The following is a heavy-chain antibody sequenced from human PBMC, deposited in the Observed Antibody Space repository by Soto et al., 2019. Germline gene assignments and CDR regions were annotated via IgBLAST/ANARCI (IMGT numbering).Heavy chain of an antibody. J-gene: IGHJ4*02. D-gene: IGHD4-4*01. CDR3: ARGHLPGGNSFYFDY. V-gene: IGHV4-34*01. Sequence: SETLSLTCAVSGGSFSGNYWTWIRQPPGKGLEWIGEISHSGNTNYNPSLKSRVTISVDTSKNQFSLNLSSVTAADTADYYCARGHLPGGNSFYFDYWGQGSRVTVAS. CDR2: ISHSGNT. CDR1: GGSFSGNY.